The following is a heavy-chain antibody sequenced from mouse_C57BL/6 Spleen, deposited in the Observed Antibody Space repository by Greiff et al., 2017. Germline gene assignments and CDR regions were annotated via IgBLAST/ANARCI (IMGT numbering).Heavy chain of an antibody. CDR1: GYSFTGYY. D-gene: IGHD4-1*01. Sequence: VQLQQSGPELVKPGASVKISCKASGYSFTGYYMNWVKQSPEKSLEWIGEINPSTGGTTYNQKFKAKATLTVDKSSSTAYMQLKSLTSEDSAVYYCARWRTGAFADWGQGTLVTVSA. CDR2: INPSTGGT. CDR3: ARWRTGAFAD. J-gene: IGHJ3*01. V-gene: IGHV1-42*01.